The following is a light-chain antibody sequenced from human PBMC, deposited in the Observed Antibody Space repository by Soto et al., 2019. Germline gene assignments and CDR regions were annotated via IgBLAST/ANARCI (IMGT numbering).Light chain of an antibody. Sequence: DIQMTQSPSSLSASVGDRVTITCRASQGISNWLAWYQQKPGRVPKLLIYAAYTLHSGVQSRFSGSGSGTDFTLTISSLQPEDFATYYCKQANSFPPTFGQGTKVDIK. V-gene: IGKV1-27*01. CDR1: QGISNW. CDR2: AAY. J-gene: IGKJ1*01. CDR3: KQANSFPPT.